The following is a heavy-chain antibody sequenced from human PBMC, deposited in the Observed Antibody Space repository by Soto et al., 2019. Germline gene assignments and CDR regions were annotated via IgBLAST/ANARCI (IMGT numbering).Heavy chain of an antibody. Sequence: GGSLRLSCAASGFTFSSYAVSWVRQAPGKGLEWVSAISGSGGSTYYADSVKGRFTISRDNSKNTLYLQMNSLRAEDTAVYYCATLTYYYDSSGYFTPRGAFDIWGQGTMVTVSS. CDR2: ISGSGGST. V-gene: IGHV3-23*01. CDR1: GFTFSSYA. CDR3: ATLTYYYDSSGYFTPRGAFDI. D-gene: IGHD3-22*01. J-gene: IGHJ3*02.